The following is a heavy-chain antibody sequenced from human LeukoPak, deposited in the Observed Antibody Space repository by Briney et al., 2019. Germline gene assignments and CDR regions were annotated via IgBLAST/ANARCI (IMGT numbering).Heavy chain of an antibody. CDR3: ARDLGPLYSSSAFDY. Sequence: SETLSLTCTVSGGSISSGDYYWSWIRQPPGKGLEWIGYIYYSGSTYYNPSLKSRVTISVDTSKNQFSLKLSSVTAADTAVYYCARDLGPLYSSSAFDYWGQGTLVTVSS. V-gene: IGHV4-30-4*08. CDR1: GGSISSGDYY. J-gene: IGHJ4*02. CDR2: IYYSGST. D-gene: IGHD6-13*01.